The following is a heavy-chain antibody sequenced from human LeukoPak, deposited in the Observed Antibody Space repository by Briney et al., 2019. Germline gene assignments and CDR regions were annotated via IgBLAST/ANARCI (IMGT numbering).Heavy chain of an antibody. Sequence: GGSLRLSCTASGFTFGDYAMSWVRQAPGKGLEWVGFIRSKAYGGTTEYAASVKGRFTISRDDSKSIAYLQMNSLKTEDTAVYYCTSSIRVLPAAIKVKTCFAPWAQETLVPASP. J-gene: IGHJ5*02. CDR2: IRSKAYGGTT. CDR1: GFTFGDYA. CDR3: TSSIRVLPAAIKVKTCFAP. V-gene: IGHV3-49*04. D-gene: IGHD2-2*02.